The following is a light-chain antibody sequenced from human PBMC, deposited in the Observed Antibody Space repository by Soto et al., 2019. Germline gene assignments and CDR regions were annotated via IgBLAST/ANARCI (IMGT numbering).Light chain of an antibody. CDR1: SSDVGGYNY. CDR3: SSYGGTNSLKV. V-gene: IGLV2-8*01. J-gene: IGLJ2*01. Sequence: QSALTQPPSASGSPGQSVTISCTGTSSDVGGYNYVSWYQQHTGKAPKVMMYEVSKRPSGVPDRFSGSKSGKTASLTVSGLQAEDAADYYCSSYGGTNSLKVFGGGTKLTVL. CDR2: EVS.